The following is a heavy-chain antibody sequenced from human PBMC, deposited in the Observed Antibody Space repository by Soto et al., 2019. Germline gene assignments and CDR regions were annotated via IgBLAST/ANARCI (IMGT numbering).Heavy chain of an antibody. V-gene: IGHV1-8*01. CDR3: AGVTAMHYYYYGMDV. J-gene: IGHJ6*02. Sequence: QVQLVQSGAEVKKPGASVKVSCKASGYTFTSYDITWVRQATGQGLEWMGWMNPKSGNTGYAQKFQGRVTMTRNTSISTAYMELSSLRSEDTAVYYCAGVTAMHYYYYGMDVWGQGTTVTVSS. D-gene: IGHD5-18*01. CDR1: GYTFTSYD. CDR2: MNPKSGNT.